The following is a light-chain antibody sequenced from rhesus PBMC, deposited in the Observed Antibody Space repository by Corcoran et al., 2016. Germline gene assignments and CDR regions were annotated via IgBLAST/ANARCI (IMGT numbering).Light chain of an antibody. J-gene: IGKJ1*01. V-gene: IGKV1-21*01. CDR2: KAS. CDR3: KQYNSAPPWT. Sequence: DIQMTQSPSSLSASVGDRVTITCRASQGISSWLAWYQQKPGKAPKLLIYKASSLQSGVHQRVSGSGCGTDFPLTNSSLQPEDFATYYCKQYNSAPPWTFGQGTKVEIK. CDR1: QGISSW.